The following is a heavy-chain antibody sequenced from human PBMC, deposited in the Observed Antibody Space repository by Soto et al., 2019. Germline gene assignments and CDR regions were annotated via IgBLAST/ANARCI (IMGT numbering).Heavy chain of an antibody. CDR2: ISSSGTGT. V-gene: IGHV3-48*03. CDR1: GFTFSSYE. D-gene: IGHD4-17*01. Sequence: EMQLVQSGGGLVQPGGSLRLSCAASGFTFSSYEMHWVRQAPGKGLEWISYISSSGTGTYYADSVRGRFTMSRDNTKNSVSLQMYSLRAEDTAIYYFVRDRHEPLAADALREANWGQGTQVTVSS. J-gene: IGHJ4*02. CDR3: VRDRHEPLAADALREAN.